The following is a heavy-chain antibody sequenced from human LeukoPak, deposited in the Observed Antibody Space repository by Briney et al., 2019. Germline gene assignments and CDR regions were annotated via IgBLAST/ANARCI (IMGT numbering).Heavy chain of an antibody. D-gene: IGHD5-24*01. CDR1: GFTFSSYE. CDR3: AREGDGQYYFDS. CDR2: ISSSGSTI. V-gene: IGHV3-48*03. Sequence: GGSLRLSCAASGFTFSSYEMNWVRQAPGKGLEWVSYISSSGSTIYYADSVKGRFTISRDNAKNSLYLQMNSLRAEDTAVYYCAREGDGQYYFDSWGQGTLVTVSS. J-gene: IGHJ4*02.